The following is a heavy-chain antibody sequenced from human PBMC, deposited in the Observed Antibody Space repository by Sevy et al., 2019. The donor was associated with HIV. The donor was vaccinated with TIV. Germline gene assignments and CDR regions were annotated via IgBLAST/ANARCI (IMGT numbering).Heavy chain of an antibody. CDR3: ATQSWGIVVVPAAIVPGAFDI. V-gene: IGHV1-24*01. J-gene: IGHJ3*02. CDR1: GYTLTELS. D-gene: IGHD2-2*02. Sequence: ASVKVSCKVSGYTLTELSMHWVRQAPGKGLEWMGGFDPEEGETIYAQKFQGRVTMTEDTSTDTAYMELSSLRSEDTAVYYCATQSWGIVVVPAAIVPGAFDIWGQGTMVTVSS. CDR2: FDPEEGET.